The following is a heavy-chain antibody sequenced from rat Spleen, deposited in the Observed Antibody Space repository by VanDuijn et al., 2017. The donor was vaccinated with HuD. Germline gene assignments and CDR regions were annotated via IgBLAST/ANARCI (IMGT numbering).Heavy chain of an antibody. CDR1: GFTFSRSA. D-gene: IGHD1-11*01. J-gene: IGHJ4*01. Sequence: EVQLVESGGGLVQPGRSQKLSCVVSGFTFSRSAMAWVRQAPTKGLEWVATISYDGSSTYYPDNVKGRFTISRDNAKKALYLQMNNLRSEDTAIYYCTRVGGTYSYVMDAWGQGASVTVSS. V-gene: IGHV5-29*01. CDR2: ISYDGSST. CDR3: TRVGGTYSYVMDA.